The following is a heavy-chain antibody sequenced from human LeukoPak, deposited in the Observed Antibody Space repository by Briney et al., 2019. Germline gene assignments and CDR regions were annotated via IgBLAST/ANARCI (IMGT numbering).Heavy chain of an antibody. CDR2: ISSNGGST. CDR1: GFTFSSYG. V-gene: IGHV3-64*01. Sequence: PGGSLRLSCAASGFTFSSYGMHWVRQAPGKGLEYVSAISSNGGSTYYANSVKGRFTISRDNSKNTLYLQMGSLRAEDMAVYYCARESYYDFWSGYFRGGNWFDPWGQGTLVTVSS. D-gene: IGHD3-3*01. J-gene: IGHJ5*02. CDR3: ARESYYDFWSGYFRGGNWFDP.